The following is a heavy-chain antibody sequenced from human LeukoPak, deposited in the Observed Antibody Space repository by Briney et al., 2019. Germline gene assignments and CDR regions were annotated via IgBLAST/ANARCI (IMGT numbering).Heavy chain of an antibody. V-gene: IGHV4-34*01. Sequence: TSETLSLTCAVYGGSFSGYYWSWIRQPPGKGLEWIGEINHSGSTNYNPSLKSRVTISVDTSKNQFSPKLSSVTAADTAVYYCARGARVSYSSSWDNFDYWGQGTLVTVSS. CDR2: INHSGST. J-gene: IGHJ4*02. D-gene: IGHD6-13*01. CDR3: ARGARVSYSSSWDNFDY. CDR1: GGSFSGYY.